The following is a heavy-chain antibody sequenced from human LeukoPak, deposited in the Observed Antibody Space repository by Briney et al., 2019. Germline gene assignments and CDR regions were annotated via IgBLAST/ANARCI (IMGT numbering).Heavy chain of an antibody. CDR2: ISSDTI. CDR1: GFTFSNAW. V-gene: IGHV3-48*04. D-gene: IGHD2-2*01. J-gene: IGHJ4*02. CDR3: ARDHAWAFDY. Sequence: GGSLRLSCAASGFTFSNAWMSWVRQAPGKGLEWVSYISSDTISYADSVKGRFTISRDNAKNSLYLQMNSLRAEDTAVYYCARDHAWAFDYWGQGTLVTVSS.